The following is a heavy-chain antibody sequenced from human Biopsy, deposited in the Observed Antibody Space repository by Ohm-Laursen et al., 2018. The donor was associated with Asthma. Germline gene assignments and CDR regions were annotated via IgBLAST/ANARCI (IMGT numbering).Heavy chain of an antibody. J-gene: IGHJ4*02. CDR3: AKEGVAGTHIED. CDR2: ISYDGSSI. CDR1: RFTYE. V-gene: IGHV3-30*04. D-gene: IGHD6-19*01. Sequence: RSLLSCTALRFTYEMHWVRQAPGKGLEWVAVISYDGSSIYYADSVKGRFTISRDNSKNTLSLQMNSLTAEDTAVYYCAKEGVAGTHIEDWGQGTLVTVSS.